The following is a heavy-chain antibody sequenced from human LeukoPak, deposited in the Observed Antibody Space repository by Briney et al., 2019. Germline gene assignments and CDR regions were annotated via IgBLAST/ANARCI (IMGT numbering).Heavy chain of an antibody. CDR1: GGSITSYY. CDR2: IYYSGST. J-gene: IGHJ6*02. CDR3: ARQGYYYYYGMDV. Sequence: PSETLSLTCTVSGGSITSYYWSWIRQVSGRGLEWIGYIYYSGSTNYNPSLKSRVTISVDTSKNQFSLKLSSVTAADTAVYYCARQGYYYYYGMDVWGQGTTVTVSS. V-gene: IGHV4-59*01.